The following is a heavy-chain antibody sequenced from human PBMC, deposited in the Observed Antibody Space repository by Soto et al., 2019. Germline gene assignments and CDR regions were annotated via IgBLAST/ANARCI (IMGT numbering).Heavy chain of an antibody. CDR1: GGSISSGGYY. D-gene: IGHD2-15*01. CDR3: ARVIVVVVAARNNWFDP. Sequence: QVQLQESGPGLVKPSQTLSLTCTVSGGSISSGGYYWSWIRQHPGKGLEWIGYTYYSGSTYYNPSLNSRLTISVDASKNQFSLKRSSVTAADTAVYYCARVIVVVVAARNNWFDPWGQGTLVTVSS. J-gene: IGHJ5*02. V-gene: IGHV4-31*03. CDR2: TYYSGST.